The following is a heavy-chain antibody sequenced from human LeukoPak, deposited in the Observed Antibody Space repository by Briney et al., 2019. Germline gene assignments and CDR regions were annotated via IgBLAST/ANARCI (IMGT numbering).Heavy chain of an antibody. Sequence: PGRSLRLSCAASGFTFDDYAMHWVRQAPGKGLEWVSGINWNSDAIDYADSVKGRFTISRDNCKNSLYLQMNSLRGEDTALYYCAKAKWLQSPFDYWGQGTLVTVSS. J-gene: IGHJ4*02. CDR1: GFTFDDYA. CDR3: AKAKWLQSPFDY. D-gene: IGHD5-24*01. CDR2: INWNSDAI. V-gene: IGHV3-9*01.